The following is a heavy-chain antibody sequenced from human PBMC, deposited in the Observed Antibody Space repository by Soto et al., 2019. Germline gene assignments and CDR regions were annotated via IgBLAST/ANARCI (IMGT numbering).Heavy chain of an antibody. CDR1: GGSISSSSYY. J-gene: IGHJ2*01. D-gene: IGHD4-17*01. CDR3: ARPDYGYYGWYFDL. Sequence: SETLSLTCTVSGGSISSSSYYWGWIRQPPGKGLEWIGSIYYSGSTYYNPSLKSRVTISVDTSKNQFSLKLSSLTAADTAVYYCARPDYGYYGWYFDLWGRGTLVTVSS. CDR2: IYYSGST. V-gene: IGHV4-39*01.